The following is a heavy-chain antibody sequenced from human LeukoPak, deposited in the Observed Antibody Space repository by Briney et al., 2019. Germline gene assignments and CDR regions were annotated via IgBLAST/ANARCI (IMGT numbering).Heavy chain of an antibody. J-gene: IGHJ4*02. CDR1: GGSFSGYY. CDR2: INHSGST. CDR3: ARGFTPMRNYYDSSGSPYYFDY. Sequence: SETLSLTCAVYGGSFSGYYWSWIRQPPGKGLEWIGEINHSGSTNYNPSLKSRVTISVDTSKNQFPLKLSSVTAADTAVYYCARGFTPMRNYYDSSGSPYYFDYWGQGTLVTVSS. V-gene: IGHV4-34*01. D-gene: IGHD3-22*01.